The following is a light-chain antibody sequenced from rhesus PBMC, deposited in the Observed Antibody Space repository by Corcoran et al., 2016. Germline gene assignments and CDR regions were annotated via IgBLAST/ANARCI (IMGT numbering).Light chain of an antibody. J-gene: IGKJ3*01. CDR2: EAS. CDR1: QGITND. CDR3: QHYYRTPFT. Sequence: DIQMTQSPSSLSASVGDRVTITCRASQGITNDLAWYQQKPGETPKLLIDEASSFQSGIPSGFSGSGSGTDFTLTISSLQSEDFATSYCQHYYRTPFTFGPGTKLDIK. V-gene: IGKV1-25*01.